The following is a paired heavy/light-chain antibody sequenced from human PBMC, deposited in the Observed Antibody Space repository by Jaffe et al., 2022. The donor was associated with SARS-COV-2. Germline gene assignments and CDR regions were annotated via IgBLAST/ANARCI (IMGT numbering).Light chain of an antibody. J-gene: IGKJ2*01. Sequence: EIVLTQSPATLSMSPEDRATLSCRASQSVTSNLAWYQQKPGQAPRLLIYGASTRATGIPARFTGSGSGTEFTLTISGLQSEDFAVYYCQHYNDWPYTFGQGTKLEIE. CDR3: QHYNDWPYT. CDR2: GAS. CDR1: QSVTSN. V-gene: IGKV3-15*01.
Heavy chain of an antibody. V-gene: IGHV3-21*06. D-gene: IGHD3-9*01. CDR3: AREGDDTLTGYSPSWFDP. Sequence: EVQLVESGGGLVKPGGSLRLSCAASEMTFRNYGMSWVRQAPGKGLEWVSSSSSSGSYKFYAESVKGRFTISRDNAKSLLFLQMNNLRVEDTAVYFCAREGDDTLTGYSPSWFDPWGQGTLVTVSS. CDR2: SSSSGSYK. J-gene: IGHJ5*02. CDR1: EMTFRNYG.